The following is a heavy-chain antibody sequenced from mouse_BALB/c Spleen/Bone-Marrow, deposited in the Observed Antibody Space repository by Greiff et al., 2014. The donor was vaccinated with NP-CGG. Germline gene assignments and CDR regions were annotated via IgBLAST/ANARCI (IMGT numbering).Heavy chain of an antibody. V-gene: IGHV1S29*02. CDR1: GYTFTDYN. CDR2: IYPYNGGT. CDR3: ARRAMDY. Sequence: VQLQQSGPELVKPGASVKISCKASGYTFTDYNMHWVKQSHGKSLEWIGCIYPYNGGTGYNQKFKSKATLTVDNSSSTAYMELRSLTSEDSAVYYCARRAMDYWGQGTSVTVSS. J-gene: IGHJ4*01.